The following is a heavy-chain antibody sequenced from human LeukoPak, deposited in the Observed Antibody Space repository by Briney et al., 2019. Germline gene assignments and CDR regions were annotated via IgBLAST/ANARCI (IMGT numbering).Heavy chain of an antibody. CDR2: IYYSGRT. Sequence: PDTLSLTCNVSGGSISSSSYYWGWIRQPPGKGLEWIGSIYYSGRTYYNPSLKSRVTISVDTSKNQFSLQLSSVTAADTAVYYCARHGGSLFYFDYWGQGTLVTVSS. D-gene: IGHD3-16*01. CDR3: ARHGGSLFYFDY. J-gene: IGHJ4*02. V-gene: IGHV4-39*01. CDR1: GGSISSSSYY.